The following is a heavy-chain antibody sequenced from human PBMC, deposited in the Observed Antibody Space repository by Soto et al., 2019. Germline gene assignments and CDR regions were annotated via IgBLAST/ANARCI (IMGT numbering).Heavy chain of an antibody. CDR2: ILPVSAPP. J-gene: IGHJ4*02. CDR3: ASDSNYDVSNSF. V-gene: IGHV1-69*13. D-gene: IGHD3-3*01. CDR1: GGTLNNYA. Sequence: SVKVSCKASGGTLNNYAINWVRQAPGQGLEWMGGILPVSAPPDYAQKFQGRVSITADHSTSTVYMELSRLKSDDTSVYFCASDSNYDVSNSFWGQGTLVTVSS.